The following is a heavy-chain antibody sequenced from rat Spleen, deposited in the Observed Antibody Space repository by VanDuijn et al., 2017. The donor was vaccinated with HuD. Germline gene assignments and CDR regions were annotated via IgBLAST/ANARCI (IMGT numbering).Heavy chain of an antibody. CDR2: ISYDGSST. D-gene: IGHD5-1*01. J-gene: IGHJ2*01. V-gene: IGHV5-29*01. CDR3: ARFWELGFDY. Sequence: EVQLVESDGGLVQPGRSLKLSCAASGFTFSDYYMAWVRQAPTKGLEWVATISYDGSSTYFRDSVKGRFTISRDNAKSTLYLQMDSLRAEDTATYYCARFWELGFDYWGQGVMVTVSS. CDR1: GFTFSDYY.